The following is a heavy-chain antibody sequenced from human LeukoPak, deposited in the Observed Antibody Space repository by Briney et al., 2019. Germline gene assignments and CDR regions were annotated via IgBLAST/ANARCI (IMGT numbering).Heavy chain of an antibody. CDR3: AERSYYNFYDFDY. J-gene: IGHJ4*02. CDR2: IRGSGGST. Sequence: GRSLRLACAASGLTFTSYAMSWVRHAPGRGREWVSAIRGSGGSTFYADSVKGRFTIPTHTCAHTLYLQMNSLMAEDKAVYYCAERSYYNFYDFDYWGQGTMVTVSS. V-gene: IGHV3-23*01. CDR1: GLTFTSYA. D-gene: IGHD3-10*01.